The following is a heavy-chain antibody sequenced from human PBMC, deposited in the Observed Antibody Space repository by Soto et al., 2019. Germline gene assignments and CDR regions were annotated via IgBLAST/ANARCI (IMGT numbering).Heavy chain of an antibody. D-gene: IGHD2-2*01. CDR2: INAGNGNT. CDR3: TPDRVAGYCSSSSCYAF. J-gene: IGHJ4*02. V-gene: IGHV1-3*01. CDR1: GYTFTSYS. Sequence: ASVKVSCKASGYTFTSYSMHWVRQAPGQRLEWVGWINAGNGNTKYSQKFQGRVTITRDTSASTAYMELSSLRSEDTAVYYCTPDRVAGYCSSSSCYAFWGQGTLVTVSS.